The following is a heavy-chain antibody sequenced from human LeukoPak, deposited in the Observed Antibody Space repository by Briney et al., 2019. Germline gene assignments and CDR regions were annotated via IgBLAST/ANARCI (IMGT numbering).Heavy chain of an antibody. D-gene: IGHD6-13*01. CDR1: GFRFNTFW. V-gene: IGHV4-59*01. CDR2: TYYSGST. J-gene: IGHJ4*02. CDR3: ARGSRTFDY. Sequence: GSLRLSCAASGFRFNTFWMSWIRQSPGKGLEWIGYTYYSGSTNYNPSLKSPVTISLDKSKKQFSLILSSVTAADTAVYYCARGSRTFDYWGQGTLVIVSS.